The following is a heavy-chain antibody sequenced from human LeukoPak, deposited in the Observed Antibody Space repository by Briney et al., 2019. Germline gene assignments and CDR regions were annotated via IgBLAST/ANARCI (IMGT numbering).Heavy chain of an antibody. D-gene: IGHD2-15*01. J-gene: IGHJ4*02. CDR3: VKALKYCSGGSCSP. CDR2: TSAGGSST. Sequence: GRSLRLSCAASGFSFSSYAMHWVRQAPGKGLEWVSTTSAGGSSTYCADSVKGRFTISRDNSKNTLYLQMSSLRAEDTAVYYCVKALKYCSGGSCSPWGQGTLVTVSS. CDR1: GFSFSSYA. V-gene: IGHV3-64D*09.